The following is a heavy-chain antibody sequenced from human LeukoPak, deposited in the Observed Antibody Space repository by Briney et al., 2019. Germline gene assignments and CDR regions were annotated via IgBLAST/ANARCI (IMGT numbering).Heavy chain of an antibody. CDR3: ARPHSSSWYYFDY. Sequence: SETLSLTCTVSGGSISSGGYYWSWIRQHPGKGLEWIGYIYYSGSTYYNPSLKSRVTISVDTSKSQFSLNLSSVNAADTAVYYCARPHSSSWYYFDYWGQGTLVTVSS. V-gene: IGHV4-31*03. D-gene: IGHD6-13*01. J-gene: IGHJ4*02. CDR2: IYYSGST. CDR1: GGSISSGGYY.